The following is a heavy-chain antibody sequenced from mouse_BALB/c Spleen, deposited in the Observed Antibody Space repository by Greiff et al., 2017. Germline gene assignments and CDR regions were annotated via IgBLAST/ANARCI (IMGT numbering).Heavy chain of an antibody. CDR1: GYAFSSSW. CDR3: ARSGYDYDWFAY. V-gene: IGHV1-82*01. Sequence: QVQLQQSGPELVKPGASVKISCKASGYAFSSSWMNWVKQRPGQGLEWIGRIYPGDGDTNYNGKFKGKATLTADKSSSTAYMQLSSLTSVDSAVYFCARSGYDYDWFAYWGQGTLVTVSA. CDR2: IYPGDGDT. D-gene: IGHD2-4*01. J-gene: IGHJ3*01.